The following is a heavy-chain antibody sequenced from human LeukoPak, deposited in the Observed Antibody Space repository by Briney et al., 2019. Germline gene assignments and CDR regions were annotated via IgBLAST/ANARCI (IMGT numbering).Heavy chain of an antibody. CDR1: GGTFSSYA. V-gene: IGHV1-69*04. CDR3: ARDPGIGSYSSSWPFDY. CDR2: IIPILGIA. Sequence: ASVKVSCKASGGTFSSYAISWVRLAPGQGLEWMGRIIPILGIANYAQKFQGRVTITADKSTSTAYMELSSLRSEDTAVYYCARDPGIGSYSSSWPFDYWGQGTLVTVSS. D-gene: IGHD6-13*01. J-gene: IGHJ4*02.